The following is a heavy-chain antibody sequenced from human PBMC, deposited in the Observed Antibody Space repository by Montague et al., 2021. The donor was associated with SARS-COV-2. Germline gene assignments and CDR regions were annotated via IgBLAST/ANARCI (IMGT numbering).Heavy chain of an antibody. J-gene: IGHJ6*02. CDR3: ARGGTVTTFYYYYYGMDV. D-gene: IGHD4-17*01. CDR2: INHSGST. Sequence: SETLSLTCAVYGGSFSGYYWSWICQPPGKGLEWIGEINHSGSTNYNPSLKSRVTISVDTSKNQFSLKLSSVTAADTAVYYCARGGTVTTFYYYYYGMDVWGQGTTVTVSS. CDR1: GGSFSGYY. V-gene: IGHV4-34*01.